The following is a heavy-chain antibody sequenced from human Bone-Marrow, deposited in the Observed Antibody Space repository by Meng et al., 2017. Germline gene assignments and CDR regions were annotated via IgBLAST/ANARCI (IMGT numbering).Heavy chain of an antibody. V-gene: IGHV7-4-1*02. J-gene: IGHJ4*02. CDR2: INTNTGNP. CDR1: GYTFTSYA. Sequence: ASVKVSCKASGYTFTSYAMNWVRQAPGQGLEWMGWINTNTGNPTYAQGFTGRFVFSLDTSVSTAYLQISSLKAEDTAVYYCARRYCSGGSCSSYDYWGQGTLATFPS. CDR3: ARRYCSGGSCSSYDY. D-gene: IGHD2-15*01.